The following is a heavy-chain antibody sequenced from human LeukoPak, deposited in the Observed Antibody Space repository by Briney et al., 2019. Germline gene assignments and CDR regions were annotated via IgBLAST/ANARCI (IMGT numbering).Heavy chain of an antibody. D-gene: IGHD3-22*01. CDR2: INPNSGGT. CDR3: ARWSGTYYYDSSGYYGELSFDY. CDR1: GYTFSGNG. V-gene: IGHV1-2*02. Sequence: GASVKVSCKASGYTFSGNGISWVRQVPGQGLEWMGWINPNSGGTNYAQKFQGRVTMTRDTSISTAYMELSRMRSDDTAVYYCARWSGTYYYDSSGYYGELSFDYWGQGTLVTVSS. J-gene: IGHJ4*02.